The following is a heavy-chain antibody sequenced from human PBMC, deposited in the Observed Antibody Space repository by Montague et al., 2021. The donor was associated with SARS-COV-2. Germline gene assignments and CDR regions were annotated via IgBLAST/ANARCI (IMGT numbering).Heavy chain of an antibody. CDR2: ISDDGSKK. J-gene: IGHJ4*02. D-gene: IGHD6-19*01. Sequence: SLRLSCAASGFTFSSYAMHWVRQAPGKGLEWVAVISDDGSKKYYVDSVKGRFTISRDNSKNTLYLQMNSLRTEDTAVYYCARDRSWLILGERDYWGQGTLVTVSS. CDR3: ARDRSWLILGERDY. V-gene: IGHV3-30*04. CDR1: GFTFSSYA.